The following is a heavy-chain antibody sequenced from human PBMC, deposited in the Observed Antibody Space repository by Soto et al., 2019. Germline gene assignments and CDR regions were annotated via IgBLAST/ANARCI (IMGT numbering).Heavy chain of an antibody. CDR3: ARAYYYDSSGYYYYGMDV. V-gene: IGHV5-51*01. CDR1: GYSFTSYW. J-gene: IGHJ6*02. CDR2: IYPGDSDT. Sequence: GESLKISCKGSGYSFTSYWIGWVRQMPGKCLEWMGIIYPGDSDTRYSPSFQGQVTISADKSISTAYLQWSSLKASDTAMYYCARAYYYDSSGYYYYGMDVWGQGTTVTVSS. D-gene: IGHD3-22*01.